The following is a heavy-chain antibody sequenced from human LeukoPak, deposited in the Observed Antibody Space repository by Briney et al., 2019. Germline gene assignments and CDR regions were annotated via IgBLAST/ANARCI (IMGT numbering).Heavy chain of an antibody. CDR2: IYYSGST. D-gene: IGHD6-19*01. V-gene: IGHV4-59*08. J-gene: IGHJ4*02. CDR1: GGSISSYY. CDR3: ARHYSSGWYVFDY. Sequence: SETLSLTCTVSGGSISSYYWSWIRQPPGKGLEWIGYIYYSGSTNYNPSLKSRVTISVDTSKNQFSLNLSSVTAADTAVYYCARHYSSGWYVFDYWGQGTLVTVSS.